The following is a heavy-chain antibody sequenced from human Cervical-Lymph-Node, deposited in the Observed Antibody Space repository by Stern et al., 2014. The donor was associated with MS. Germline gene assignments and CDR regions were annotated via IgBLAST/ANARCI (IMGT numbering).Heavy chain of an antibody. CDR2: ISYDGSNK. J-gene: IGHJ6*02. CDR1: GFTFSSYA. V-gene: IGHV3-30*04. Sequence: VQLVESGGGVVQPGRSLRLSCAASGFTFSSYAMHWVRQAPGKGLEWVAVISYDGSNKYYADSVKGRFTISRDNSKNTLYLQMNSLRAEDTAVYYCARDRDLDIWGQGTTVTVSS. CDR3: ARDRDLDI.